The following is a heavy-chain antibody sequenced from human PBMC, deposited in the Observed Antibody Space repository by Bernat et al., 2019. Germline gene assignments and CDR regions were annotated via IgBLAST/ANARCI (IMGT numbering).Heavy chain of an antibody. V-gene: IGHV3-66*01. Sequence: EVQLVESGGGLVQPGGSLRLSCAASGFTVSSNYMSWVRQAPGKGLEWVSVIYSGGSTYAADSGKGRFTISRDNSKNTLYLQMNSLRAEDTAVYYCARDSRGIPDYDILTGLGWFDPWGQGTLVTVSS. CDR2: IYSGGST. CDR3: ARDSRGIPDYDILTGLGWFDP. J-gene: IGHJ5*02. CDR1: GFTVSSNY. D-gene: IGHD3-9*01.